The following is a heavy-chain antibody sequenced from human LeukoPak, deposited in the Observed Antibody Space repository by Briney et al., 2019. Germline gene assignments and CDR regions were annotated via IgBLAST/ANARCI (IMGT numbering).Heavy chain of an antibody. CDR3: ARGNKYPGVFDY. CDR2: IYYSGST. CDR1: GGSISSYY. Sequence: SGTLSLTCTVSGGSISSYYWSWIRQPPGKGLEWIGYIYYSGSTNYNPSLKSRVTISVDTSKNQFSLKLSSVTAADTAVYYCARGNKYPGVFDYWGQGTLVTVSS. J-gene: IGHJ4*02. D-gene: IGHD1/OR15-1a*01. V-gene: IGHV4-59*08.